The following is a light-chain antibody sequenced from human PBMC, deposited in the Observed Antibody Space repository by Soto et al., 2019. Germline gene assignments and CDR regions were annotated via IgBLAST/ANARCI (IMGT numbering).Light chain of an antibody. J-gene: IGLJ1*01. V-gene: IGLV2-8*01. Sequence: QSVLAQPPSASGSPGQSVAISCTGTSSDVGGYNYVSWYQQHPGKAPKLMIYEVNKRPSGVPDRFSGSKSGNTASLTVSGLQAEDEPDYYCSSYAGSSNVFGTWTKVTVL. CDR1: SSDVGGYNY. CDR3: SSYAGSSNV. CDR2: EVN.